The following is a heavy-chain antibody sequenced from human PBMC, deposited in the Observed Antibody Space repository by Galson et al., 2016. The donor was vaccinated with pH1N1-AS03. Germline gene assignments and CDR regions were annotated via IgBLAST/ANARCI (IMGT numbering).Heavy chain of an antibody. J-gene: IGHJ6*02. CDR3: AHMIGVRRSYYYYGLDV. CDR2: TYGDDNAGDDNS. CDR1: GFSLGRSGVG. D-gene: IGHD2-8*01. V-gene: IGHV2-5*02. Sequence: PALVKPTQTLTLTCSFSGFSLGRSGVGVGWIRQAPGKALEWLTLTYGDDNAGDDNSHYSPSLRSRLTVTKDNSKNQVVLTMTNMDPVDTATYYCAHMIGVRRSYYYYGLDVWGQGTTVTVSS.